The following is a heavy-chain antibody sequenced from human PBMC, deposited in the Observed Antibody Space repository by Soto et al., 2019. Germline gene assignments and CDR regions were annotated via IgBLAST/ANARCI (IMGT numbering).Heavy chain of an antibody. CDR2: ISSSGSTI. Sequence: PGGSLRLSCAASGFTFSGYYMRWIRQAPGKGLEWVSYISSSGSTIYYADSVKGRFTISRDNAKNSLYLQMNSLRAEDTAVYYCATRITIFGVGLAFDPWGQGTLVTVSS. J-gene: IGHJ5*02. D-gene: IGHD3-3*01. CDR3: ATRITIFGVGLAFDP. CDR1: GFTFSGYY. V-gene: IGHV3-11*01.